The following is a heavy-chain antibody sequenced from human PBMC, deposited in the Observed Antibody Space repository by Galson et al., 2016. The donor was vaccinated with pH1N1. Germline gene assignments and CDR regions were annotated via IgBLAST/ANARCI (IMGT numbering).Heavy chain of an antibody. CDR3: VKEPFSTVLYGFDD. CDR1: GFNFGNYA. D-gene: IGHD5/OR15-5a*01. Sequence: SLRLSCAASGFNFGNYAMDWVHQPPGKGLEWVSGITGSGGRTDYGVSVKGRFIVSRDNSKNTLFLQLTSLRVDDTAVYYCVKEPFSTVLYGFDDWGQGTLLTVSS. CDR2: ITGSGGRT. J-gene: IGHJ3*01. V-gene: IGHV3-23*01.